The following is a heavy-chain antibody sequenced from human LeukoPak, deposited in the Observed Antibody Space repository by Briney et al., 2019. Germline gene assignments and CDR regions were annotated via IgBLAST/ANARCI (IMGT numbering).Heavy chain of an antibody. Sequence: SETLSLTCAVYGGSFSGYYWSWIRQPPGKGLEWIGEINHSGSTNYNPSLKSRVTISVDTSKNQFSLKLSSVTAADTAVYYCARGGGSSNFPLDYWGQGTLVTVSS. CDR1: GGSFSGYY. D-gene: IGHD4-23*01. J-gene: IGHJ4*02. V-gene: IGHV4-34*01. CDR2: INHSGST. CDR3: ARGGGSSNFPLDY.